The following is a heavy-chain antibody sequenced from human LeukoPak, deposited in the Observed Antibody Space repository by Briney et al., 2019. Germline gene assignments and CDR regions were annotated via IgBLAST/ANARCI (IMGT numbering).Heavy chain of an antibody. CDR1: GYTFTGYY. J-gene: IGHJ5*02. D-gene: IGHD5-24*01. V-gene: IGHV1-2*02. CDR3: ASATIPRQRDGYNWVLPPKHSHNWFDP. Sequence: ASVKVSCKASGYTFTGYYMHWVRQAPGQGLEWMGWINPNSGGTNYAQKFQGRVTMTRDTSISAAYMELSRLRSDDTAVYYCASATIPRQRDGYNWVLPPKHSHNWFDPWGQGTLVTVSS. CDR2: INPNSGGT.